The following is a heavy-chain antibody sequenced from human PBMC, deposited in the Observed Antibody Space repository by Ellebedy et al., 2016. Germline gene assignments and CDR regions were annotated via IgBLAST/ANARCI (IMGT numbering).Heavy chain of an antibody. J-gene: IGHJ4*02. D-gene: IGHD4-17*01. CDR1: GFTFGNFF. CDR3: YYGHYSGS. Sequence: GGSLRLSXVASGFTFGNFFTSWVRQAPGGGLEWISTISGGGDTTVSADSVKGRFTISRDNFRNTLYLQMNSLRAEDTAVYYCYYGHYSGSWGQGTLVTVSS. V-gene: IGHV3-23*01. CDR2: ISGGGDTT.